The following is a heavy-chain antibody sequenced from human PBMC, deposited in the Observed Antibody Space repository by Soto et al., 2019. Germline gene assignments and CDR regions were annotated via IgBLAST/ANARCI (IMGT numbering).Heavy chain of an antibody. D-gene: IGHD6-19*01. CDR2: ISSRSSLI. Sequence: EGSLRLSCAASGFSFSSHSFNWVRQAPGQGLEWIAYISSRSSLILYADSVRGRFVISRDNALNSLYLQMNSPRDEDTAIYYRARERGEYDSGWYIDRWGQGTPVTVSS. CDR1: GFSFSSHS. CDR3: ARERGEYDSGWYIDR. J-gene: IGHJ5*02. V-gene: IGHV3-21*06.